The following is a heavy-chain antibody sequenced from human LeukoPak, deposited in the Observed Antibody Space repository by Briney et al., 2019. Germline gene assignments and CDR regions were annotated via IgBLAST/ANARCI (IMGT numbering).Heavy chain of an antibody. V-gene: IGHV3-74*01. CDR1: GFTFSNYW. Sequence: GGSLRLSCAASGFTFSNYWMHWVRQAPGKGLVWVSRINSDGRSISYADSVKGRFTISRDNAKNTLYLQMNSLRVEDTAVYYCARDHNYGSDYWGQGTLVTVSS. D-gene: IGHD5-18*01. CDR2: INSDGRSI. CDR3: ARDHNYGSDY. J-gene: IGHJ4*02.